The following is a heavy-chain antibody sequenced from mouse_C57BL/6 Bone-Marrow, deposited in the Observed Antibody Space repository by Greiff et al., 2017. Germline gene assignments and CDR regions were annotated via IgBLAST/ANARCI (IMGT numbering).Heavy chain of an antibody. Sequence: VQLQQSGAELMQPGPSVQLSCKATGYPFTGSWIEWVKQRPGHGLAWIGELLPGTGRTNYNEKFKGKATFTADTSSTTSYVHLSSLTSEDSAIYYCFSFAYWGQGTLVTVSA. V-gene: IGHV1-9*01. CDR3: FSFAY. J-gene: IGHJ3*01. CDR1: GYPFTGSW. CDR2: LLPGTGRT.